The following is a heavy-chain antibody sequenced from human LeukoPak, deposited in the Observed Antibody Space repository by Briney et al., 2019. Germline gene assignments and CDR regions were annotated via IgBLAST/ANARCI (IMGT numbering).Heavy chain of an antibody. J-gene: IGHJ6*02. D-gene: IGHD3-10*01. CDR1: GYTFTSYA. Sequence: ASVTVSCKASGYTFTSYAMHWVRQAPGQRLEWMGWINAGNGNTKYVQKFPGRVTITSDTSASTAYMEMSSLRSEDTAVYYCARDHGSGSYYNVPPYYYYSMDVGGQGTTVTVSS. CDR3: ARDHGSGSYYNVPPYYYYSMDV. CDR2: INAGNGNT. V-gene: IGHV1-3*01.